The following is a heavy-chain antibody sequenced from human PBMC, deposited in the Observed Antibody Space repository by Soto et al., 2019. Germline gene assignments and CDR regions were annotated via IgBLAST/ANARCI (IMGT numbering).Heavy chain of an antibody. J-gene: IGHJ6*02. CDR3: ARDAEGPYYYGMDV. Sequence: EVPLVESGGGLVQPGGSLRLSCAASGFTFSTYWMHWVRQAPGKGLVWVSRINSDGRSIGYADSVEGRFTISRDNTKNTVYLQMNVLRAEDTAVYYCARDAEGPYYYGMDVWGQGTAVIVSS. CDR1: GFTFSTYW. V-gene: IGHV3-74*01. CDR2: INSDGRSI.